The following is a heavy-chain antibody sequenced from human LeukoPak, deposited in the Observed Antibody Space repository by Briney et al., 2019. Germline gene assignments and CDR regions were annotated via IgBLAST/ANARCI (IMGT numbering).Heavy chain of an antibody. D-gene: IGHD6-13*01. V-gene: IGHV1-69*13. CDR3: AVIAAAAATNFDY. CDR2: IIPIFGTA. Sequence: SVKVSCKASGGTFSSYAISWVRQAPGQGLEWMGGIIPIFGTANYAQKFQGRVTITADESTSTAYMELSSLRSENTAVYYCAVIAAAAATNFDYWGQGTLVTVSS. J-gene: IGHJ4*02. CDR1: GGTFSSYA.